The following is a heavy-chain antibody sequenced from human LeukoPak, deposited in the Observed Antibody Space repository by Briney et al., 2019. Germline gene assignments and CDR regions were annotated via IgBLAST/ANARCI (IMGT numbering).Heavy chain of an antibody. D-gene: IGHD6-19*01. CDR3: TTGGLIAVAGTDY. CDR2: IKSKTDGGTT. V-gene: IGHV3-15*01. J-gene: IGHJ4*02. CDR1: GFSFSYTW. Sequence: GGSLRLSCAASGFSFSYTWMNWVRQAPGKGLEWVGRIKSKTDGGTTDYAAPVKGKFTISRDDSKNTLYLQMNSLKTEDTAVYYCTTGGLIAVAGTDYWGQGTLVTVCS.